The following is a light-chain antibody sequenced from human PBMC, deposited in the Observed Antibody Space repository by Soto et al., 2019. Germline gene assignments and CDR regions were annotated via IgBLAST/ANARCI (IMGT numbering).Light chain of an antibody. CDR2: DAS. V-gene: IGKV1-5*01. CDR1: QSISSW. CDR3: QQYNSYQYT. J-gene: IGKJ2*01. Sequence: DIQMTQSPSTLSASVGDRVTITCRASQSISSWLAWYQQKPGKAPKLLIYDASSLESGVPSKFSGSGSGTEFSLTISRLKPDDFATYYCQQYNSYQYTFGQGTKVDIK.